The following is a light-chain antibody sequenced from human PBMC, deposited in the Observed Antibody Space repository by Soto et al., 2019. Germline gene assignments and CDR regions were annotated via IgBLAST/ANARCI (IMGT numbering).Light chain of an antibody. Sequence: SYELTQPPSLSVAPGQTARITCGGNNIGSKSVHGYQQQPGQAPVLVVYDDSDRPSGIPERFSGSNSGNTATLTISRVEAEDEADYYCQVWDSSSDHRGVFGGGTKLTVL. J-gene: IGLJ3*02. CDR1: NIGSKS. CDR3: QVWDSSSDHRGV. CDR2: DDS. V-gene: IGLV3-21*02.